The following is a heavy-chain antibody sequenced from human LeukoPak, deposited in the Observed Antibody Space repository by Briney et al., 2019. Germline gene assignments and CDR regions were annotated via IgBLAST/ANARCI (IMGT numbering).Heavy chain of an antibody. CDR1: GGSISSYY. J-gene: IGHJ3*02. CDR2: IYYSGST. V-gene: IGHV4-59*08. CDR3: ARHEAAYCGGDCYLRAFDI. D-gene: IGHD2-21*02. Sequence: PSETLSLTCTVSGGSISSYYWSWIRQPPGKGLEWIGYIYYSGSTNYNPSLKSRVTISVDTSKNQFSLKLSSVTAADTAVYYCARHEAAYCGGDCYLRAFDIWGQGTMVTVSS.